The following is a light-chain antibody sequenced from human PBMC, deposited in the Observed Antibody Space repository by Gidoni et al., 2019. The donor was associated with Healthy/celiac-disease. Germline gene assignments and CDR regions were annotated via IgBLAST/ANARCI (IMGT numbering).Light chain of an antibody. CDR2: GKN. Sequence: SSELTQDPAVSVALGQTVRITCQGDSLRSYYASWYQQKPGQAPVLVIYGKNNRPSGIPDRFSGSSSGNTASLTITGAQAEDEADYYCNSRESSGNHLCVFGGGTKLTVL. CDR1: SLRSYY. CDR3: NSRESSGNHLCV. J-gene: IGLJ2*01. V-gene: IGLV3-19*01.